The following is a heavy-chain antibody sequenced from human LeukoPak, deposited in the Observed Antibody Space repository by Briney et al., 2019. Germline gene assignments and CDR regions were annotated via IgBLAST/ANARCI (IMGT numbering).Heavy chain of an antibody. CDR3: ARDRDYGGNSGVFDY. V-gene: IGHV1-18*01. J-gene: IGHJ4*02. CDR2: ISAYNGNT. Sequence: ASVKVSCKASGYTFTSYGISWVRQAPGQGLEWMGWISAYNGNTNYAQKLQGRVTITTDTSTSTAYMELRSLRSEDTAVYYCARDRDYGGNSGVFDYWGQGTLVTVFS. D-gene: IGHD4-23*01. CDR1: GYTFTSYG.